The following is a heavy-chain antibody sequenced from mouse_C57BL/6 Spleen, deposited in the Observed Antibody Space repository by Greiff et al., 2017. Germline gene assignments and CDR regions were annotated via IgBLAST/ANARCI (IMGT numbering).Heavy chain of an antibody. J-gene: IGHJ3*01. V-gene: IGHV1-26*01. Sequence: EVQLQQSGPELVKPGASVKISCKASGYTFTDYYMNWVKQSHGKSLEWIGAINPNNGGTSYNQKFKGQATLTVDNYSSTAYMELRSLTSEDSAVYGCARVGYDYDGPWFAYWGQGTLVTVSA. CDR2: INPNNGGT. D-gene: IGHD2-4*01. CDR1: GYTFTDYY. CDR3: ARVGYDYDGPWFAY.